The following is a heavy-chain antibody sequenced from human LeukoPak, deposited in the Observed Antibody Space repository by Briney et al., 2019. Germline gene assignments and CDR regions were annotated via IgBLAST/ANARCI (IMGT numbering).Heavy chain of an antibody. CDR2: IKQDGSER. CDR3: ARVGSDLYRGAFDI. D-gene: IGHD6-19*01. CDR1: GCTFSSYW. Sequence: PGGSLRLSCAASGCTFSSYWMAWARQAQGKGLGWVANIKQDGSERYYVDSVKGRFTISRDNAKNSLYLQLNILRAEDTAVYFCARVGSDLYRGAFDIWGQGTMVTVSS. J-gene: IGHJ3*02. V-gene: IGHV3-7*01.